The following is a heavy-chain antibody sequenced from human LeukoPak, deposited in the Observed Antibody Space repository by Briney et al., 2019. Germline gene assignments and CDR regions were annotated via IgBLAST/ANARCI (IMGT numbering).Heavy chain of an antibody. CDR1: GGSFSGYY. CDR2: INHSGST. J-gene: IGHJ3*02. Sequence: SETLSLTCAVYGGSFSGYYWSWIRQPPGKGLEWIGEINHSGSTNYNPSLKSRVTISVDTSKNQFSLKLSSVTAADTAVYYCARGRYCSSTSCYKYAFDIWGQRAMVTVSS. V-gene: IGHV4-34*01. D-gene: IGHD2-2*02. CDR3: ARGRYCSSTSCYKYAFDI.